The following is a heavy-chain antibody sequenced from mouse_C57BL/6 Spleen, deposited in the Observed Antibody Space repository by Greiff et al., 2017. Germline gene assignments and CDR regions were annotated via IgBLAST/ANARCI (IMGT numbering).Heavy chain of an antibody. CDR1: GYTFTSYW. CDR2: INPSRGYT. V-gene: IGHV1-7*01. Sequence: QVQLQQSGAELATPGASVTLSCKASGYTFTSYWMHWVKQRPGQGLEWMGYINPSRGYTKYNQKIKDKATLTAYKSSSTAYMQLSSLTYEDSAVYYCAREIYGSSYGYFDVWGTGTTVTVSS. D-gene: IGHD1-1*01. CDR3: AREIYGSSYGYFDV. J-gene: IGHJ1*03.